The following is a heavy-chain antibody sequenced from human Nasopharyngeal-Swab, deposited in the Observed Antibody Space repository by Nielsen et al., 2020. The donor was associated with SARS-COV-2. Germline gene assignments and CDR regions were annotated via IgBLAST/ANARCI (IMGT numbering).Heavy chain of an antibody. Sequence: KVSCKGSGYSFTNYWVVWVRQMPGKGLEWRGIIYPGDAETRYSPSFEGQVTISVDKSISTAYLQWSSLKASDTAMYYCARVQGYCTGGSCYSVFYYFAMDVWGQGTTVTVSS. D-gene: IGHD2-15*01. J-gene: IGHJ6*02. CDR3: ARVQGYCTGGSCYSVFYYFAMDV. CDR1: GYSFTNYW. V-gene: IGHV5-51*01. CDR2: IYPGDAET.